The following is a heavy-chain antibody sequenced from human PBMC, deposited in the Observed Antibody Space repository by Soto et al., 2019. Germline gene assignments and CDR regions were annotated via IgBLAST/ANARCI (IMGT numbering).Heavy chain of an antibody. Sequence: QVQLQQWGAGLLKPSETLSLTCAVYGGSFSGYYWSWIRQPPGKGLEWIGEINHSGSTNYNPSLKSRVTISVDQSKNQFPLKLSSVNAADTAVYYCARESKLLWFGEFPRYYYYGMDVWGQGTTDTFSS. D-gene: IGHD3-10*01. J-gene: IGHJ6*02. V-gene: IGHV4-34*01. CDR3: ARESKLLWFGEFPRYYYYGMDV. CDR2: INHSGST. CDR1: GGSFSGYY.